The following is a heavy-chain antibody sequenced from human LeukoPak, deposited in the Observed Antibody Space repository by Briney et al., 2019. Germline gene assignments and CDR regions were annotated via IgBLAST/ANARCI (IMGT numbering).Heavy chain of an antibody. CDR3: AKAPGRLPAASDY. Sequence: VYLGGSLRLSCAASGFTFSNYAMTWVRQAPGKGLEWVSAISGSGGSTYYADSVKGRFTISRDSSKNTLYLLMNSLRAEDTAIYYCAKAPGRLPAASDYWGQGNLVTVSS. V-gene: IGHV3-23*01. J-gene: IGHJ4*02. CDR1: GFTFSNYA. CDR2: ISGSGGST. D-gene: IGHD2-2*01.